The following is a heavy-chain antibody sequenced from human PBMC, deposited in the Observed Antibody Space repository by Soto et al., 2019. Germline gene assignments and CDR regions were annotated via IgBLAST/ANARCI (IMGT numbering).Heavy chain of an antibody. CDR3: ASSNIAAAGFYYYGMDV. CDR2: IYYSGST. CDR1: GGSISSYY. D-gene: IGHD6-13*01. V-gene: IGHV4-59*01. Sequence: SETLSLTCAVSGGSISSYYWSWIRQPPGKGLEWIGYIYYSGSTNYNPSLKSRVTISVDTSKNQFSLKLSSATAADTAVYYCASSNIAAAGFYYYGMDVWGRGTTVTSP. J-gene: IGHJ6*02.